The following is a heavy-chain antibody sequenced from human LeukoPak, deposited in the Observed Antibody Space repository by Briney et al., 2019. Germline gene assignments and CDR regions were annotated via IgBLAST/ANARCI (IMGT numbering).Heavy chain of an antibody. CDR1: GFSFRSHW. V-gene: IGHV3-7*01. D-gene: IGHD5-24*01. J-gene: IGHJ3*02. Sequence: PGGSLRLSCVGSGFSFRSHWVNWVRQSPGKGLEWVANIKPDGSDKYYVDSARGRFTVSRDNAKNSAFLQMNSLRAEDTAIYYCATISAQTFDIWGQGTLVSVPS. CDR2: IKPDGSDK. CDR3: ATISAQTFDI.